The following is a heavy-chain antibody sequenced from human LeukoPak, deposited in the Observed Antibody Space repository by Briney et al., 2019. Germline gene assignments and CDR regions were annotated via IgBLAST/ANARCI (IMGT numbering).Heavy chain of an antibody. V-gene: IGHV4-38-2*02. D-gene: IGHD2-15*01. Sequence: SETLSLTCTVSGYSISSGYYWGWIRQPPGKGLEWIGSIYHSGSTYYNPPLKSRVTISVDTSKNQFSLKLSSLTAADTAVYYCARDNIVVVAATKAYYFDYWGQGTLVTVSS. CDR2: IYHSGST. CDR1: GYSISSGYY. J-gene: IGHJ4*02. CDR3: ARDNIVVVAATKAYYFDY.